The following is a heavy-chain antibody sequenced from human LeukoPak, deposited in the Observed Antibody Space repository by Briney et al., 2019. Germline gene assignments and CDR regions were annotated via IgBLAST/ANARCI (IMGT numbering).Heavy chain of an antibody. J-gene: IGHJ4*02. CDR3: ARARGFLGGYYSGDFDY. CDR1: GGSFSGYY. Sequence: SETLSLTCAVYGGSFSGYYWSWIRQPPGKGLEWIGEINHSGSTNYNPSLKSRVTISVDTSKNQFSLKLSSGTAGDTGVYYCARARGFLGGYYSGDFDYWGQGTLVTVSS. V-gene: IGHV4-34*01. CDR2: INHSGST. D-gene: IGHD3-3*01.